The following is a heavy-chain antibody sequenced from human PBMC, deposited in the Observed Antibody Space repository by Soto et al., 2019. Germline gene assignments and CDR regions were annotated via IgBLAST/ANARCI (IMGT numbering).Heavy chain of an antibody. Sequence: QVQLVESGGGVVQPGRSLRLSCAASGFTFSSYAMHWVRQAPGKGLEWVAVISYDGSNKYYADSVKGRFTISRDKSKNTLYLQRNSLRAEDTAVYYCAREEVEMATTDPFSPCFDYWGQGTLVTVSS. D-gene: IGHD1-1*01. J-gene: IGHJ4*02. CDR3: AREEVEMATTDPFSPCFDY. CDR2: ISYDGSNK. CDR1: GFTFSSYA. V-gene: IGHV3-30-3*01.